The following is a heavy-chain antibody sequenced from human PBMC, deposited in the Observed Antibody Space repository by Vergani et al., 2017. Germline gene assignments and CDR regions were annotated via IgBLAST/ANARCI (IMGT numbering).Heavy chain of an antibody. CDR1: DSSIMTNPY. V-gene: IGHV4-38-2*01. CDR2: IHHSGDT. J-gene: IGHJ6*02. Sequence: QVQLQESGPGLVKPSETLTLTCDVSDSSIMTNPYWGWFRQSPGKGLEWIGCIHHSGDTHYNSSLKSRVSISIVSSSKFSLSLPSVTAADTAIYYCARHLGSGGFFPSSYFYGMDVWRHGTTVTVS. D-gene: IGHD3-10*01. CDR3: ARHLGSGGFFPSSYFYGMDV.